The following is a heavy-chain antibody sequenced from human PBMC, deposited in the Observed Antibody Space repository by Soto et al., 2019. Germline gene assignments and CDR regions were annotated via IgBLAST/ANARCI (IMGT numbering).Heavy chain of an antibody. V-gene: IGHV1-18*01. Sequence: ASVKVSCKTSGYTFTNDGISWVRQAPGQGLEWMGWISADNGNTNYARNLQGRVTTTTDTSTGTSYMVLRSLTSDDTAVYYCARRGVLPDYWGQGTLVTVSS. CDR2: ISADNGNT. J-gene: IGHJ4*02. CDR3: ARRGVLPDY. D-gene: IGHD3-10*01. CDR1: GYTFTNDG.